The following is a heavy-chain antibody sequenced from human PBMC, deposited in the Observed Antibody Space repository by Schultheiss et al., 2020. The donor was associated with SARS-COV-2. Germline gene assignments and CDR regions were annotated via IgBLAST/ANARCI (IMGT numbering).Heavy chain of an antibody. CDR2: IYHSGSI. CDR1: GGSISSYY. D-gene: IGHD3-10*01. J-gene: IGHJ3*02. Sequence: SQTLSLTCTVSGGSISSYYWSWIRQPPGKGLEWMGYIYHSGSIYYNPSLKSRVTISVDTSKNQFSLRLSSVTAADAAVYYCARSSGRLWFGELSFSFDIWGQGTMVTVSS. CDR3: ARSSGRLWFGELSFSFDI. V-gene: IGHV4-59*04.